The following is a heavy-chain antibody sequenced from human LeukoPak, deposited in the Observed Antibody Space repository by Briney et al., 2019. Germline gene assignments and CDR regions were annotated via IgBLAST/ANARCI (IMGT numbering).Heavy chain of an antibody. Sequence: SQTLSLTCTVSGGSISSGSYYWSWIRQPAGKGLEWIGRIYTSGSTNYNPSLKSRVTISVDTSKNQSSLKLSSVTAADTAVYYCARDSSYGGFDYWGQGTLVTVSS. J-gene: IGHJ4*02. V-gene: IGHV4-61*02. CDR3: ARDSSYGGFDY. D-gene: IGHD4-17*01. CDR1: GGSISSGSYY. CDR2: IYTSGST.